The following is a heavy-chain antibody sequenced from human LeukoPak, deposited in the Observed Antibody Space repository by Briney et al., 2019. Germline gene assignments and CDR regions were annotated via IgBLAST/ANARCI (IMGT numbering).Heavy chain of an antibody. D-gene: IGHD3-10*01. J-gene: IGHJ5*02. CDR1: GFTFSSYW. Sequence: GGSLGLSCAASGFTFSSYWMHWVRQAPGKGLVWVSRINSDGSSTSYADSVKGRFTISRDNAKNTLYLQMNSLRAEDTAVYYCAREITMVRGVIGWFDPWGQGTLVTVSS. V-gene: IGHV3-74*01. CDR3: AREITMVRGVIGWFDP. CDR2: INSDGSST.